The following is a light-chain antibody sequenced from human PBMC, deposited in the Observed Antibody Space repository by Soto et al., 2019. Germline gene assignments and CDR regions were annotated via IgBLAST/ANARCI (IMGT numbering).Light chain of an antibody. CDR1: QSISSW. V-gene: IGKV1-5*03. J-gene: IGKJ3*01. Sequence: LQITQKTFALSSSVGDRVTITFRASQSISSWLVWYQQKPGKAPKLLIYKASSLESGVPSRFSGSGSGTEFTLTISSLQPEDFATYYCQQSYITLFTFGPVTMVDIK. CDR3: QQSYITLFT. CDR2: KAS.